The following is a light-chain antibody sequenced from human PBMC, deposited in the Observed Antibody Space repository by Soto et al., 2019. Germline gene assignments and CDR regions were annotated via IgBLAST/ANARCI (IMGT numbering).Light chain of an antibody. V-gene: IGLV1-44*01. CDR3: AAWDDSLNGPV. CDR1: SSNIGRNT. CDR2: IND. Sequence: QSVLTQPPSASGTPGQRVTISCSGSSSNIGRNTVNWYQQLPGTAPKLLIYINDQRPSGVPDRFSGSKSGTSASLAISGLQSEDEANYYCAAWDDSLNGPVFGGGTKVTVL. J-gene: IGLJ2*01.